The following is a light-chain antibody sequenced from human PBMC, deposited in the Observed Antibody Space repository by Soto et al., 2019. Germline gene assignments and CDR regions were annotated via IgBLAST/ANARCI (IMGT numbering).Light chain of an antibody. CDR3: QQYDNLPPFT. V-gene: IGKV1-33*01. CDR1: QDINNY. CDR2: DAS. Sequence: DIQMTQSPSSLCASVGDRVTITCQASQDINNYLNWYQQKPGKAPKLLIYDASNLETGVPSRFSGSGSGTDFTFTISSLQPENIATYYCQQYDNLPPFTFGQGTRLEIK. J-gene: IGKJ5*01.